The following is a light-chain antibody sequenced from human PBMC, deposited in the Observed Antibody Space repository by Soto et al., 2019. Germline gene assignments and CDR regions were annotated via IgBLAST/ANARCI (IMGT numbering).Light chain of an antibody. CDR3: QQYDNWPPKT. V-gene: IGKV3-15*01. CDR1: QTVNSN. J-gene: IGKJ1*01. CDR2: AAS. Sequence: EGIMTQSPATLSVSPGEGATLSCRASQTVNSNLVWYQQKPGQARRLLIYAASTRASGAPARFSGSASGTEFPLTISRLPSEDFAVYYCQQYDNWPPKTFGPGTKVDIK.